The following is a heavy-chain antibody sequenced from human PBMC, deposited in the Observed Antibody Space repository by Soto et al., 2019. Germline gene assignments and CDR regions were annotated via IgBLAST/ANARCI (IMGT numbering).Heavy chain of an antibody. CDR3: ASLVAGYSYGHFDY. Sequence: PSETLSLTCTVPGGSVNIGTYYWSRIRQPPGKGLEWIGYIFYRGSTNYNPSPKSRVTISVDTSKNQFSLKLSSVTAADTAVYYCASLVAGYSYGHFDYWGQGTLVTVSS. V-gene: IGHV4-61*01. J-gene: IGHJ4*02. CDR1: GGSVNIGTYY. CDR2: IFYRGST. D-gene: IGHD5-18*01.